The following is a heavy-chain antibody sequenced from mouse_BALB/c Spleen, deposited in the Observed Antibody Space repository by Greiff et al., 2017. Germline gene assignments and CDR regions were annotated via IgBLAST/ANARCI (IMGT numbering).Heavy chain of an antibody. Sequence: VQLQESGAELARPGASVKLSCKASGYTFTSYWMQWVKQRPGQGLEWIGAIYPGDGDTRYTQKFKGKATLTADKSSSTAYMQLSSLASEDSAVYYCARAEKLGQGLFAYWGQGTLVTVSA. CDR2: IYPGDGDT. CDR1: GYTFTSYW. J-gene: IGHJ3*01. D-gene: IGHD4-1*01. V-gene: IGHV1-87*01. CDR3: ARAEKLGQGLFAY.